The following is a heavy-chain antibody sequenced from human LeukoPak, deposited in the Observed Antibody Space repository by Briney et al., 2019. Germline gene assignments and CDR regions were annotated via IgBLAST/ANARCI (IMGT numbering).Heavy chain of an antibody. Sequence: GGSLRLSCAASGFTFSSYWMSWVRQAPGKGLEWVANIKQDGSEKYYVDSVKGRFTISRDNAKNSLYLQMNSLRAEDTAVYYCGKIRLDSATGYWGQGTPVTVSS. J-gene: IGHJ4*02. CDR2: IKQDGSEK. CDR3: GKIRLDSATGY. V-gene: IGHV3-7*01. CDR1: GFTFSSYW. D-gene: IGHD2-15*01.